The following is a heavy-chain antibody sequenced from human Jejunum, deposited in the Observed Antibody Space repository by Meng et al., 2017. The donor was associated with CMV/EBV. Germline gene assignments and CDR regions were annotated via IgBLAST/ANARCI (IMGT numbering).Heavy chain of an antibody. D-gene: IGHD2-15*01. CDR1: GFPFNIYD. CDR2: IRHDGSED. CDR3: TKGGFDS. V-gene: IGHV3-30*02. Sequence: QVQVVESGGGVVQPGGSLRLSCVTSGFPFNIYDMHWVRQAPGKGLDWVTCIRHDGSEDFYVDSVKGRFTISRDNSKNTLYLQMNSLRVDDLALYYCTKGGFDSWGQGTLVTVSS. J-gene: IGHJ4*02.